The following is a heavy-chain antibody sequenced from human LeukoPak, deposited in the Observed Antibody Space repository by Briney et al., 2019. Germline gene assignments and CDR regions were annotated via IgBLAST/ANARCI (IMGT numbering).Heavy chain of an antibody. V-gene: IGHV1-2*02. CDR3: AREEGGYCSGGSCYPFDY. D-gene: IGHD2-15*01. CDR2: INPNSGGT. CDR1: GYTFTSYG. J-gene: IGHJ4*02. Sequence: ASVRVSCKASGYTFTSYGISWVRQAPGQGLEWMGWINPNSGGTNYAQKFQGRVTMTRDTSISTAYMELSRLRSDDTAVYYCAREEGGYCSGGSCYPFDYWGQGTLVTVSS.